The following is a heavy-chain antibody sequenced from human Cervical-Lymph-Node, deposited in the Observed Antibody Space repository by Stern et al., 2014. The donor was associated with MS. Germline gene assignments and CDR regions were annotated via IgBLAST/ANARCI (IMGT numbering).Heavy chain of an antibody. CDR2: IYYSGST. Sequence: QLQLQESGPGLVKPSETLSLTCTVSGGSISSSSYYWGWIRQPPGKGLEWIGSIYYSGSTYYKPSLKRRVTISVDTSKQQSPLQLSFVTAADTAVYYCASAVERTSSGNFDYWGQGTLVTVSS. J-gene: IGHJ4*02. D-gene: IGHD1-1*01. CDR3: ASAVERTSSGNFDY. V-gene: IGHV4-39*01. CDR1: GGSISSSSYY.